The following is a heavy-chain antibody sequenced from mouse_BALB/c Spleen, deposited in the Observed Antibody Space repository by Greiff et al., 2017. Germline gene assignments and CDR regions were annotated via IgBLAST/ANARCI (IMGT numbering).Heavy chain of an antibody. D-gene: IGHD3-1*01. CDR3: ARRGARATSWFAY. CDR2: INPDSSTI. J-gene: IGHJ3*01. Sequence: EVKLLESGGGLVQPGGSLKLSCAASGFDFSRYWMSWVRQAPGKGLEWIGEINPDSSTINYTPSLKDKFIISRDNAKNTLYLQMSKVRSEDTALYYCARRGARATSWFAYWGQGTLVTVSA. V-gene: IGHV4-1*02. CDR1: GFDFSRYW.